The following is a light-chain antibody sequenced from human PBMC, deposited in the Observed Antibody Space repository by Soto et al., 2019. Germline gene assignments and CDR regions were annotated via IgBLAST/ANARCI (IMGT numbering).Light chain of an antibody. CDR2: DVS. J-gene: IGLJ1*01. Sequence: QSALIQPASVSGSPGQSITISCTGTSSDVGGYNCVSWYQQHPGKAPQVMIYDVSNRPSGVSDRFSGSKSGNTASLTISGLQAEDEAEYYCTSYTSSTPFYVFGTGTKVTVL. CDR1: SSDVGGYNC. V-gene: IGLV2-14*03. CDR3: TSYTSSTPFYV.